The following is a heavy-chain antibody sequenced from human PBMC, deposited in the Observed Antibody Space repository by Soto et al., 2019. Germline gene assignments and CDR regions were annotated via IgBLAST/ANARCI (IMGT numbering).Heavy chain of an antibody. Sequence: SETLSLTCSVSGYSVSSSDYYWAWVGRPPGKGLEWIGSMLYSGLTYYNPSLKSRVTLSVDTSKNQFSVRPNSVTASDTAVYYCAPLSVSLSGPYGIHVWGQGTTVTVS. CDR3: APLSVSLSGPYGIHV. J-gene: IGHJ6*02. CDR2: MLYSGLT. CDR1: GYSVSSSDYY. D-gene: IGHD2-15*01. V-gene: IGHV4-39*01.